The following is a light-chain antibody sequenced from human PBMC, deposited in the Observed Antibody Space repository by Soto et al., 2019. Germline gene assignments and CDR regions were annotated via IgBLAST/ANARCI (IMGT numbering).Light chain of an antibody. CDR2: TSS. J-gene: IGKJ1*01. CDR1: QSVRSNY. V-gene: IGKV3-20*01. CDR3: QRSGDLPQT. Sequence: EIVLTQSPGTLSLSPGERATLSCRASQSVRSNYFAWYQRKPGQAPRLLLYTSSTRATGMPDRFSGSVSGTDFTLTVSRLEPEDFEVYYCQRSGDLPQTFGQGTQVEIK.